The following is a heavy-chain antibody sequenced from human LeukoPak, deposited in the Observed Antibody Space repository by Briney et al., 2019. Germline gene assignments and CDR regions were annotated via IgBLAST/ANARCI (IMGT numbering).Heavy chain of an antibody. V-gene: IGHV1-18*01. Sequence: ASVKVSCKASGFALHNSNIVWLRQASGQGLECVGWITAFNGNTNYAQKVQGRVTITADTSTSTAYLEVSNLRSEDTAMYYCARDHPTDRLAYWGQGTLVTVSS. CDR2: ITAFNGNT. CDR1: GFALHNSN. J-gene: IGHJ4*02. D-gene: IGHD1-26*01. CDR3: ARDHPTDRLAY.